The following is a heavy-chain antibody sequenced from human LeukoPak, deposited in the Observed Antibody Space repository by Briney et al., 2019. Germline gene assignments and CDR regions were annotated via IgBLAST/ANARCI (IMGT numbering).Heavy chain of an antibody. Sequence: GGSLRLSCAASGFTFSSYGMHWVRQAPGKGLEWVAFIRYDGSNKYYADSVKGRFTISRDNSKNTLYLQMNSLRAEDTAVYYCAKGQWLVLSNYFDYWGQGTLVTVSS. CDR1: GFTFSSYG. CDR2: IRYDGSNK. J-gene: IGHJ4*02. V-gene: IGHV3-30*02. D-gene: IGHD6-19*01. CDR3: AKGQWLVLSNYFDY.